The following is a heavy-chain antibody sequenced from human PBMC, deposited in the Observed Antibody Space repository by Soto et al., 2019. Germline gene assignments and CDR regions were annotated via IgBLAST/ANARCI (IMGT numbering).Heavy chain of an antibody. CDR1: GGSISSSSYY. V-gene: IGHV4-61*05. J-gene: IGHJ4*02. D-gene: IGHD6-13*01. CDR3: AGGNGYIDY. CDR2: IYYTGST. Sequence: PSETLSLTCTVSGGSISSSSYYWGWIRQPPGKGLEWIGYIYYTGSTNYNPSLKSRLTISVDTSKNQFSLKLSSVTAADTAVYYCAGGNGYIDYWGQGTLVTVSS.